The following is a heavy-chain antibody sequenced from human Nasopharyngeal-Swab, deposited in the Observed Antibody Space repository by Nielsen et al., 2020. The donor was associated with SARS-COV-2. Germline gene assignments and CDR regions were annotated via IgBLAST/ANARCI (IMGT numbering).Heavy chain of an antibody. CDR2: MFSGGSA. V-gene: IGHV3-53*01. J-gene: IGHJ4*02. CDR1: GFTVSSSY. Sequence: GESLKISCAASGFTVSSSYMSWVRQAPGKGLEWISLMFSGGSAYYAGSVEGRFIVSRDESRNTLYLQMNNLRAEDTAVYYCTRRNDCWGQGTLVTVSS. CDR3: TRRNDC.